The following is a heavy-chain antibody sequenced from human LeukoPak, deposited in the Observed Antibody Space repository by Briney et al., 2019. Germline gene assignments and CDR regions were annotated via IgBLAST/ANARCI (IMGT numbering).Heavy chain of an antibody. CDR1: GGALSNYA. V-gene: IGHV1-69*06. D-gene: IGHD1-26*01. CDR2: FIPSFGAA. Sequence: GASVKVSCKVSGGALSNYAFSWVRQAPGQGLEWMGGFIPSFGAANYAQKLRGRATITADRSTNTVSLQLTGLRSEDTAVYYCAREGDGGGVGPTNWFDPWGQGTLVTVSS. CDR3: AREGDGGGVGPTNWFDP. J-gene: IGHJ5*02.